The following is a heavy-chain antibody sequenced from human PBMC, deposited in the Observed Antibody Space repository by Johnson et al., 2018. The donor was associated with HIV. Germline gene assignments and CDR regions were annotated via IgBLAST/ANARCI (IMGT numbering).Heavy chain of an antibody. CDR3: ARDYDSSGGLAFDI. D-gene: IGHD3-22*01. J-gene: IGHJ3*02. CDR2: IYSGGST. Sequence: VHLVESGGGLIQPGGSLRLSCAASGFTVSSNYMSWVRQAPGKGLEWVSVIYSGGSTYYADSVKGRFTISRDNSKNTLYLQMNSLRAEDTAVYYCARDYDSSGGLAFDIWGQGTMVTVSS. V-gene: IGHV3-53*01. CDR1: GFTVSSNY.